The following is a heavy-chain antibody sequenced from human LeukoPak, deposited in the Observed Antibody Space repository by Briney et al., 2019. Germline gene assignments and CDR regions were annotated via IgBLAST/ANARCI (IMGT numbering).Heavy chain of an antibody. CDR1: GGSISSGGHF. J-gene: IGHJ6*03. V-gene: IGHV4-30-2*01. Sequence: SQTLSLTCTVSGGSISSGGHFWNWVRQPPGKGLEWIGYMYESGSTSYNPSLKSRVTVSGDRSKNQFSVKLTSVTVADTAVYYCARVVIIVVPAATVEYYYYMDVWGKGTTVTVSS. CDR2: MYESGST. D-gene: IGHD2-2*01. CDR3: ARVVIIVVPAATVEYYYYMDV.